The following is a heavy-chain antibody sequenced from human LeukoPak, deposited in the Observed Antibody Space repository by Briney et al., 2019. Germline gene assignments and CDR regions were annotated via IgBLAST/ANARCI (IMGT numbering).Heavy chain of an antibody. CDR1: GYSFTSYW. CDR3: ARLGETGTGAFDI. V-gene: IGHV5-51*01. J-gene: IGHJ3*02. D-gene: IGHD1-1*01. CDR2: IYPGDSDT. Sequence: GEALKISWKGSGYSFTSYWIGWVRQMPGKGLEWMGGIYPGDSDTRYSPSFQGHVTISPDKSISTAYLQWSSLKASDSAMYYCARLGETGTGAFDIWGQGTMVTVSS.